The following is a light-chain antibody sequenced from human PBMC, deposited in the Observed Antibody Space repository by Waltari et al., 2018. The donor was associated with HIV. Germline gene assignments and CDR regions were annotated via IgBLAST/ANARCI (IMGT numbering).Light chain of an antibody. CDR3: QQYYGIPPWT. Sequence: DIQMTQSPSSLSASVGDRVTISCRASQAMTSSVAWYQQNAGKAPKLLVSGASNLRSGVPSRFSGSGTGTEYTLTITSLQPEDFATYYCQQYYGIPPWTFGQGTKVEI. CDR2: GAS. CDR1: QAMTSS. V-gene: IGKV1-NL1*01. J-gene: IGKJ1*01.